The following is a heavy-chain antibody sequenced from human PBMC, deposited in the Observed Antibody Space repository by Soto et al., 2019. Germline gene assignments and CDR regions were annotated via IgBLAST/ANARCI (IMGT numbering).Heavy chain of an antibody. CDR3: ARDPSVVRWFGELLGPYYYYGMDV. CDR1: GYTFTSYG. CDR2: ISAYNGNT. D-gene: IGHD3-10*01. V-gene: IGHV1-18*01. Sequence: GASVKVSCKASGYTFTSYGISWVRQAPGQGLEWMGWISAYNGNTNYAQKLQGRVTMTTDTSTSTAYMELRSLRSDDTAVYYCARDPSVVRWFGELLGPYYYYGMDVWGQGTTVTVSS. J-gene: IGHJ6*02.